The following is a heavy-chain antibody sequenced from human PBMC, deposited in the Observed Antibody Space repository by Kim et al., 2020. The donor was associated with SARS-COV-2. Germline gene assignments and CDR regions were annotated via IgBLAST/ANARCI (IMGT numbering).Heavy chain of an antibody. CDR3: ASDAIEVVNIYFNY. V-gene: IGHV4-39*01. CDR2: IYYSGST. CDR1: GVPISSSSYY. D-gene: IGHD3-22*01. J-gene: IGHJ4*01. Sequence: SETLSLTCTVSGVPISSSSYYWGWIRQLPGMGLEWIGSIYYSGSTYYNPSLKSLVTITVDTSKNQFSLKLSSVTAANTAVYYWASDAIEVVNIYFNYRG.